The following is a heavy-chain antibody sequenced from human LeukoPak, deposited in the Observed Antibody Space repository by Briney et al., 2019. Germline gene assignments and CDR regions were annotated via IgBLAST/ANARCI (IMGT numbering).Heavy chain of an antibody. Sequence: SETLSLTCTVSGGSISSGDYYWSWIRQHPGKGLEWIGYIYYSGSTYYNPSLKSRVTISVDTSKNQFSLKLSSVTAADTAVYYCARAFPTSRITMVRGVRGGFDYWGQGTLVTVSS. D-gene: IGHD3-10*01. CDR2: IYYSGST. CDR3: ARAFPTSRITMVRGVRGGFDY. J-gene: IGHJ4*02. V-gene: IGHV4-31*03. CDR1: GGSISSGDYY.